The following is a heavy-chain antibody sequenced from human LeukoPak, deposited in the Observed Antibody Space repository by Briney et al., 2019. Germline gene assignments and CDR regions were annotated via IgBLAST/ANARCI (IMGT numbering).Heavy chain of an antibody. J-gene: IGHJ5*02. D-gene: IGHD6-13*01. CDR1: GYTFSAYY. CDR2: LNPNSGGT. CDR3: ANSSSWSENYFDP. Sequence: GASVKVSCKASGYTFSAYYIHWVRQAPGQGLEWIGWLNPNSGGTKYAQKFQGRVTMTRDTSVSTAYMELSSLTSDDTAFYYCANSSSWSENYFDPWGQGTLVTVSS. V-gene: IGHV1-2*02.